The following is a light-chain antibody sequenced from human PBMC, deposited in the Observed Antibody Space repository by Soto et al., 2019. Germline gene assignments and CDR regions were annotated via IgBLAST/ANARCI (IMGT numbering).Light chain of an antibody. V-gene: IGLV1-47*01. CDR1: SSNIGSNY. CDR3: AAWDDSLSGVV. Sequence: QSVLTQPPSASGTPGQRVTISCSGSSSNIGSNYVYWYQQLPGTAPKLLIYRNNQRPSGVPDRLSGSKSGTSASLAISGLRSEAEADYYCAAWDDSLSGVVFGGGTKLTV. CDR2: RNN. J-gene: IGLJ2*01.